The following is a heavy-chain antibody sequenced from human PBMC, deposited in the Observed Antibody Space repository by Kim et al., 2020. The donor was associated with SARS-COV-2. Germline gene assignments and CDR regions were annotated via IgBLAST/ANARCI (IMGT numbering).Heavy chain of an antibody. CDR1: GGSISSFA. J-gene: IGHJ3*01. Sequence: SETLSLTCTVSGGSISSFASNWIRLPPGKGLEWIGYVGSGGATNYNPSLRSRVTISRDTSKNQSSLKLTSVTAADTAVYFCAKWGGGELNALDVWGQGT. V-gene: IGHV4-59*01. CDR2: VGSGGAT. CDR3: AKWGGGELNALDV. D-gene: IGHD3-16*01.